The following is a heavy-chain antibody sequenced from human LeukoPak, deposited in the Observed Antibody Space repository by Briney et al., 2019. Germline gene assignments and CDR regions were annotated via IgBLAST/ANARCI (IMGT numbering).Heavy chain of an antibody. Sequence: GGSLRLSCAASGFSFSNHWMIWVRQAPGKGLEWVSYISSSGSTIYYADSVKGRFTISRDNAKNSLYLQMNSLRAEDTAVYYCARDVRFLAAGSYFDYWGQGTLVTVSS. CDR3: ARDVRFLAAGSYFDY. V-gene: IGHV3-11*01. J-gene: IGHJ4*02. D-gene: IGHD6-19*01. CDR1: GFSFSNHW. CDR2: ISSSGSTI.